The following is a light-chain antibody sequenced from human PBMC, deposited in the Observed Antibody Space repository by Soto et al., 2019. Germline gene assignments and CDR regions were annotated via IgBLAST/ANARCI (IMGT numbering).Light chain of an antibody. CDR2: DNN. J-gene: IGLJ1*01. CDR3: GTWDGSLSGYV. CDR1: SSNIGDNS. V-gene: IGLV1-51*01. Sequence: QSVLTQPPSVSAAPGQKVTISCSGSSSNIGDNSVSWYRQFPGTAPKLLVYDNNKRPSGIPDRISASKSGTSATLAITGLQTEDEADYYCGTWDGSLSGYVFGIGTKVNVL.